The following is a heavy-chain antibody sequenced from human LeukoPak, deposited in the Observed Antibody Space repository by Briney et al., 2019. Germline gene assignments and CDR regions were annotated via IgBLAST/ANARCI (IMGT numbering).Heavy chain of an antibody. D-gene: IGHD6-13*01. Sequence: GASVKVSCTASGYTFSSYDINWVRQATGQGLEWMGWMNPNSGYTGYAQKFQGRVIMTRNTSISTAYMELSSLRSEDTAMYYCARGAGGAAASDYWGQGTLVTVSS. CDR1: GYTFSSYD. CDR3: ARGAGGAAASDY. V-gene: IGHV1-8*01. CDR2: MNPNSGYT. J-gene: IGHJ4*02.